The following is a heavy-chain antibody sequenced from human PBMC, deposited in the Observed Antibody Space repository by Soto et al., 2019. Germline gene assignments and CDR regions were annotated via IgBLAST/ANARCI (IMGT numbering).Heavy chain of an antibody. D-gene: IGHD4-17*01. CDR3: AKAAPTVTTFWDL. CDR2: VSGSGADK. CDR1: GYPFARDA. Sequence: GGSLRLSCEGSGYPFARDAMSWVRQVPGKGLQWVASVSGSGADKHYSDSVRGRFTISRANSKNTLFLQLNSLRAEDTAVDYCAKAAPTVTTFWDLWGQGTLVTVSS. V-gene: IGHV3-23*01. J-gene: IGHJ5*02.